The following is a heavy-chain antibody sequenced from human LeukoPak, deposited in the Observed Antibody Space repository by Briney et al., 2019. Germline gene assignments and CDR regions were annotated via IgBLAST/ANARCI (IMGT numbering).Heavy chain of an antibody. D-gene: IGHD1-26*01. V-gene: IGHV3-21*04. CDR2: ITSSSTSM. J-gene: IGHJ3*02. Sequence: GGSLRLSCAASGFTFSSYAMSWVRQAPGKGLEWVSSITSSSTSMYYADSVKGRFTISRDNAKNSLYLQMISLRAEDTAVYYCAKDGELYSGSYGFLGAFDIWGQGTMVTVSS. CDR1: GFTFSSYA. CDR3: AKDGELYSGSYGFLGAFDI.